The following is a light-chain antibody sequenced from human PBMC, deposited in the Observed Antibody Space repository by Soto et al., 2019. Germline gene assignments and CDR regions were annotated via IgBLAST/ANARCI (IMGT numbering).Light chain of an antibody. CDR2: GAS. V-gene: IGKV3-15*01. J-gene: IGKJ4*01. Sequence: ETVMTQSPATLSVSPGGRATLSCRASQSVSSNLAWYQQKPGQAPRLLVYGASTRATGIPARFSGSGSVTEFTLTISSLQSEDFAVYYCQQYTNWPLTFGGGAKVEIK. CDR3: QQYTNWPLT. CDR1: QSVSSN.